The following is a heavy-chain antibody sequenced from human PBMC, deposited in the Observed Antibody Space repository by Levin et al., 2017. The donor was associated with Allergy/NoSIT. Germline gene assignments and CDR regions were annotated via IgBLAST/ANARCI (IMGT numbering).Heavy chain of an antibody. J-gene: IGHJ4*02. D-gene: IGHD4-23*01. CDR3: ARYRPVYGGNPDY. Sequence: KFGESLKISCKGSGYSFASYWIGWVRQMPGKGLEWMGIMYPGDSDTTYSPSFQGQVTISADKSISTAYLQWSSLKASDTAIYYCARYRPVYGGNPDYWGQGTLVTVSS. V-gene: IGHV5-51*01. CDR2: MYPGDSDT. CDR1: GYSFASYW.